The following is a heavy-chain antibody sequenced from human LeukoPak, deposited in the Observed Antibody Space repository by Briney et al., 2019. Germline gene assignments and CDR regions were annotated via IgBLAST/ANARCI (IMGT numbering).Heavy chain of an antibody. Sequence: PGGSLRLSCAASGFTLRTYGMYWVRQAPGKGLEWVAFIRFDGSDKLYADSVKGRFAISRDNSQNTLYLQMNSLRVEDTAVYYCAKDHSTYDSSGYYSFDYWGQGTLVTVSS. CDR1: GFTLRTYG. CDR3: AKDHSTYDSSGYYSFDY. V-gene: IGHV3-30*02. J-gene: IGHJ4*02. CDR2: IRFDGSDK. D-gene: IGHD3-22*01.